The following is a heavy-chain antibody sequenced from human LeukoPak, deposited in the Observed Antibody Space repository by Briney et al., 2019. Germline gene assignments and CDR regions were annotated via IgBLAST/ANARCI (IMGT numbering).Heavy chain of an antibody. Sequence: ASVKVSCKASEYTFTNFEVNWVRQAAGQGLEWMGWMNPNSGNSGFAQKFQGRVTITSDNSISTAYMEVSGLTPDDTAVYFCARVAPQWLAPIDYWGQGTLVIVSS. D-gene: IGHD6-19*01. CDR1: EYTFTNFE. CDR3: ARVAPQWLAPIDY. CDR2: MNPNSGNS. J-gene: IGHJ4*02. V-gene: IGHV1-8*03.